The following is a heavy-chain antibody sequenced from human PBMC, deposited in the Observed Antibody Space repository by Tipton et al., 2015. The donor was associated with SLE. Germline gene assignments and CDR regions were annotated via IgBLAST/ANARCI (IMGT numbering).Heavy chain of an antibody. CDR3: ARDEYRYDATGYHLLGHFDF. J-gene: IGHJ4*02. Sequence: TLSLTCTVSGGSISSYYWGWIRQPPGKGLEWVGTVYYTGNTFYNPSVKSRVTISVDTSKNQFSLKLSSVTAADTAVYYCARDEYRYDATGYHLLGHFDFWGQGTLVTVSS. CDR1: GGSISSYY. D-gene: IGHD3-22*01. CDR2: VYYTGNT. V-gene: IGHV4-39*07.